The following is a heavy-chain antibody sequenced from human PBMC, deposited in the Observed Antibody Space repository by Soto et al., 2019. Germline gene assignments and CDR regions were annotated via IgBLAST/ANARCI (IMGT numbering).Heavy chain of an antibody. J-gene: IGHJ4*02. V-gene: IGHV3-74*01. D-gene: IGHD2-15*01. CDR3: ARDQDTYGQAVFDS. CDR1: GFTLSSRW. CDR2: IKTDGTST. Sequence: EVQLVESGGGLVQPAGSLRLSCAASGFTLSSRWMHWVRQAPGKGLVWVSRIKTDGTSTSYADSVKGRFTISRDNAKNTLYRQMNSLRAEDTAMYYCARDQDTYGQAVFDSWGQGTLVTVSS.